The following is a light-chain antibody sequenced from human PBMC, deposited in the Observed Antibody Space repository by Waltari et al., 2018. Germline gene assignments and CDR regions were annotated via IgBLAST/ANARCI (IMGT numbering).Light chain of an antibody. V-gene: IGKV4-1*01. CDR2: WAS. J-gene: IGKJ1*01. Sequence: DIVMTPSPDSLAVSLGERATIYCKSSQSLLHSSNNKNYLAWYQQKPGQPPELLFYWASTRESGVPDRFSGSGSGTDFTLTISSLQAEDVAVFYCQQYYSPPWTFGQGTKVEIK. CDR3: QQYYSPPWT. CDR1: QSLLHSSNNKNY.